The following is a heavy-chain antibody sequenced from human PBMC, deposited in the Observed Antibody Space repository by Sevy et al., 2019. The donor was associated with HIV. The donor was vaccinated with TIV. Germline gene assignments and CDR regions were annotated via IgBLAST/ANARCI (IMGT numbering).Heavy chain of an antibody. CDR1: GFTFSSYA. V-gene: IGHV3-30-3*01. D-gene: IGHD3-22*01. J-gene: IGHJ3*02. CDR3: AREHDRDGYSYAFDI. CDR2: ISYDGSNK. Sequence: GGSLRLSCAASGFTFSSYAMHWVRQAPGKGLEWVAVISYDGSNKYYADSVKGRFTISRDNSKNTLYLQMNSLRAEDTAVYYCAREHDRDGYSYAFDIWGQGTMVTVSS.